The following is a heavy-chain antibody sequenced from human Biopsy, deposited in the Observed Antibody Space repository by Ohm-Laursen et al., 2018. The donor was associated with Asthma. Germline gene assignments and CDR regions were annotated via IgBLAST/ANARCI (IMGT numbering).Heavy chain of an antibody. CDR2: LIPVLGTA. J-gene: IGHJ6*02. CDR3: ARGYSGTDRIVYYYSGMEV. V-gene: IGHV1-69*01. D-gene: IGHD5-12*01. Sequence: SSVKVSCKASGGMFGNYAISWVRQAPRQGLEWMGGLIPVLGTADYAPMFEGRVTITADESTSTAYLELTSLRFEDMAVYYCARGYSGTDRIVYYYSGMEVWGQGTTVTVSS. CDR1: GGMFGNYA.